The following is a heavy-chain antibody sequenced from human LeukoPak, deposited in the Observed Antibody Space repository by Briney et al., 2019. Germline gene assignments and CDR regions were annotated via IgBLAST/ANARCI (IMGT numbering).Heavy chain of an antibody. D-gene: IGHD3-3*01. CDR3: ARARDPTYDFWSGYVGYYGMDV. J-gene: IGHJ6*02. V-gene: IGHV3-30*04. Sequence: GGSLRLSCAASGFTFSSYAMHWVRQAPGKGLEWVAVISYDGSNKYYADSVKGRFTISRDNSKNTLYLQMNSLRAEDTAVYYCARARDPTYDFWSGYVGYYGMDVWGQGTTVTVSS. CDR1: GFTFSSYA. CDR2: ISYDGSNK.